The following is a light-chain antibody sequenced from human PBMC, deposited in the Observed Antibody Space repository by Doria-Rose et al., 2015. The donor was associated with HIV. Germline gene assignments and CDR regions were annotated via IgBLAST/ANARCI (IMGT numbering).Light chain of an antibody. J-gene: IGKJ3*01. CDR1: QSLLYTSKNY. CDR2: WSS. CDR3: HPYSSPPS. Sequence: DIRVTQSPESLGMSLGERATLNCKSNQSLLYTSKNYLAWYQQKPGQPPKLLIYWSSTRQSGVPARFSGSGSGTDFTLAIISLAAVYVSVFYCHPYSSPPSFCPG. V-gene: IGKV4-1*01.